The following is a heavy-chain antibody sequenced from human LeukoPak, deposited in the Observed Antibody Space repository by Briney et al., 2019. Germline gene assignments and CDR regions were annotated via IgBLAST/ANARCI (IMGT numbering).Heavy chain of an antibody. CDR3: AKSEEVVTTYFDX. Sequence: GGSLRLSCAASVFTFSSYAMSWVRQAPGKGLEWVSAISGSGGSTYYADSVKRRSTISRDNSKNTLYLQMNSLRAEDTAVYYCAKSEEVVTTYFDXXGQGTXVTV. V-gene: IGHV3-23*01. CDR1: VFTFSSYA. J-gene: IGHJ4*02. D-gene: IGHD3-22*01. CDR2: ISGSGGST.